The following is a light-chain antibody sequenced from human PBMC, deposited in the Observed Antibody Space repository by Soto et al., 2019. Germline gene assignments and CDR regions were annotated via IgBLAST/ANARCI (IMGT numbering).Light chain of an antibody. Sequence: VVLPQSPATLSFSPGEGATLSCRPSHPLSAYSTWYQQKPGQAPRLLINGVSNRPAGVPDRFSGSGSGTDFTLTISSLEPDDFAVYYCQQRTNWPLTFGGGTKVEIK. V-gene: IGKV3-11*01. CDR1: HPLSAY. CDR3: QQRTNWPLT. J-gene: IGKJ4*01. CDR2: GVS.